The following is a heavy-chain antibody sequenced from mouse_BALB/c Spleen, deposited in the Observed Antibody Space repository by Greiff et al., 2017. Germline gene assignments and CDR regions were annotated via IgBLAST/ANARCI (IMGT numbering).Heavy chain of an antibody. CDR1: GFTFSSYA. CDR2: ISSGGST. V-gene: IGHV5-6-5*01. D-gene: IGHD2-4*01. Sequence: EVQRVESGGGLVKPGGSLKLSCAASGFTFSSYAMSWVRQTPEKRLEWVASISSGGSTYYPDSVKGRFTISRDNARNILYLQMSSLRSEDTAMYYCAREDDYDGGFDYWGQGTTLTVSS. J-gene: IGHJ2*01. CDR3: AREDDYDGGFDY.